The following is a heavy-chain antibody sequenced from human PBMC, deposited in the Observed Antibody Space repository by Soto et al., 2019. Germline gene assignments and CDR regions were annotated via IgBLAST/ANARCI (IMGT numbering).Heavy chain of an antibody. Sequence: ASVKVSCKASGYTFTSYGISWVRQAPGRGLERMGWISAYNGNTNYAQKLQGRVTMTTDTSTSTAYMELRSLRSDDTAVYYCASRGGGAYYYDSSGYSNDAFDIWGQGTMVTVSS. CDR2: ISAYNGNT. CDR3: ASRGGGAYYYDSSGYSNDAFDI. V-gene: IGHV1-18*01. CDR1: GYTFTSYG. D-gene: IGHD3-22*01. J-gene: IGHJ3*02.